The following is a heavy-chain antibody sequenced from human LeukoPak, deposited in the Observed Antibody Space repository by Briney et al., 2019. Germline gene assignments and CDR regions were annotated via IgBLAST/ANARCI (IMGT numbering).Heavy chain of an antibody. CDR3: ARGVSEYSSGWREKFDY. CDR1: GFTFSSFG. J-gene: IGHJ4*02. CDR2: ISGSGDST. V-gene: IGHV3-23*01. D-gene: IGHD6-19*01. Sequence: GGSLRLSCAASGFTFSSFGMSWVRQAPGKGLEWVSGISGSGDSTYYADSVKGRFTISRDNSKKTLYLQMNSLRAEDTALYYCARGVSEYSSGWREKFDYWGQGTLVTVSS.